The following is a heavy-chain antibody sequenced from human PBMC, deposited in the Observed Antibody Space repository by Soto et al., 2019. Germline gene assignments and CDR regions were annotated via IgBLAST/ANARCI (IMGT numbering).Heavy chain of an antibody. D-gene: IGHD6-19*01. CDR3: ARHSETEQWLVPYYYYGTDV. V-gene: IGHV4-39*01. CDR2: IYYSGST. CDR1: GGSIGSSGYY. Sequence: ETLALSCAVSGGSIGSSGYYWGGVRQPPGRGLGWIGRIYYSGSTSYNTSLKSRVTTSVDTSKTQSSLKLSSVTAAETAVYYCARHSETEQWLVPYYYYGTDVWGQGTTVT. J-gene: IGHJ6*02.